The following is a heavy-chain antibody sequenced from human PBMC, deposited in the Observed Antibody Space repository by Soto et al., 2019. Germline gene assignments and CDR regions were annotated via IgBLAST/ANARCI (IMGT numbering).Heavy chain of an antibody. CDR2: INAGNGNT. CDR1: GYTFTSYA. V-gene: IGHV1-3*01. D-gene: IGHD5-12*01. Sequence: VSVKVSCKASGYTFTSYAMHWVRQAPGQRLEWMGWINAGNGNTKYSQKFQGRVTTTRDTSASTAYMELSSLRSEDRAVYYCARDARDSGCGINWFDPWGQRTLVTVSS. J-gene: IGHJ5*02. CDR3: ARDARDSGCGINWFDP.